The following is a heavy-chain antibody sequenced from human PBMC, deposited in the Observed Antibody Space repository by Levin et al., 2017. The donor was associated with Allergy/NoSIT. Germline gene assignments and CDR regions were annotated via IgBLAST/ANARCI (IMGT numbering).Heavy chain of an antibody. CDR3: ARGQRISPLYYYYMDV. Sequence: PSETLSLTCAVYGGSFSGYYWSWIRQPPGKGLEWIGEINHSGSTNYNPSLKSRVTISVDTSKNQFSLKLSSVTAADTAVYYCARGQRISPLYYYYMDVWGKGTTVTVSS. V-gene: IGHV4-34*01. CDR1: GGSFSGYY. J-gene: IGHJ6*03. CDR2: INHSGST. D-gene: IGHD3-3*02.